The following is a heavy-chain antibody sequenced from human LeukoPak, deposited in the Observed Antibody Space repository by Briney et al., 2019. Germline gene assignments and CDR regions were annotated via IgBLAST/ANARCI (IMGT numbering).Heavy chain of an antibody. Sequence: SSETLSLTCAVYGGSFSGYYWSWIRQAPGKGLEWVAAISGNGDNTYYADSVKGRFTISRDNSKNTLYLQMNSLRAEDTALYYCAKGSYYDSSGTYYFDYWGQGTLVTVSS. CDR1: GGSFSGYY. V-gene: IGHV3-23*01. D-gene: IGHD3-22*01. CDR2: ISGNGDNT. CDR3: AKGSYYDSSGTYYFDY. J-gene: IGHJ4*02.